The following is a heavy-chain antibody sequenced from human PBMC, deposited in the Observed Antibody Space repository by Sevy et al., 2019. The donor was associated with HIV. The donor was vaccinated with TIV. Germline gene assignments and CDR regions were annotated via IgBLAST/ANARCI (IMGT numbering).Heavy chain of an antibody. CDR1: GFTFGDYY. CDR2: ISSRSSFT. J-gene: IGHJ3*01. V-gene: IGHV3-11*06. Sequence: GGSLRLSCVGSGFTFGDYYISWIRQAPGKGLECVAYISSRSSFTNYTDSVRGRFTISRDNAKNEVFLQMNSLRADDPGLYYFAAGAYDVWGQGTTVTVSS. CDR3: AAGAYDV.